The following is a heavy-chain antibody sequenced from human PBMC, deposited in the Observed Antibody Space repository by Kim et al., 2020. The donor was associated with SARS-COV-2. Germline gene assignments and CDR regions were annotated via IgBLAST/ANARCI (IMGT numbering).Heavy chain of an antibody. Sequence: SETLSLTCTVSGGSISSSSYYWGWIRQPPGKGLEWIGSIYYSGSTYYNPSLKSRVTISVDTSKNQFSLKLSSVTAADTAVYYCARGVQAAAGHKEYDYWGQGTLVTVS. CDR3: ARGVQAAAGHKEYDY. V-gene: IGHV4-39*07. CDR1: GGSISSSSYY. J-gene: IGHJ4*02. CDR2: IYYSGST. D-gene: IGHD6-13*01.